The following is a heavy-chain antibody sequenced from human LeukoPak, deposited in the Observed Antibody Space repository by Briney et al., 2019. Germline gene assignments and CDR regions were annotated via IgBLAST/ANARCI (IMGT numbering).Heavy chain of an antibody. CDR1: GITFSRYG. CDR3: ASSGANSYRKFDY. J-gene: IGHJ4*02. V-gene: IGHV3-30*03. CDR2: ISYDGSKK. Sequence: GRSLRLSCAASGITFSRYGMHWVRQAPGKGLEWVAVISYDGSKKNYADSVKGRFTISRDNSKNTLYLQMNSLRAEDTAVYYCASSGANSYRKFDYWGQGTLVTVSS. D-gene: IGHD1-14*01.